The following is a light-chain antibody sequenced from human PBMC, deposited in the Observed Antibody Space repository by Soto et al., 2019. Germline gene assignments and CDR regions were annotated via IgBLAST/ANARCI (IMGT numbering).Light chain of an antibody. CDR3: QTWDTGLRVV. CDR2: LNSDGSH. V-gene: IGLV4-69*01. J-gene: IGLJ2*01. Sequence: QLVLTQSPSASASLGASVKLTCTLNSGHSSYAIAWHQQQPEKGPRYLMKLNSDGSHSKGDGIPDRFSGSSSGAERYLPHSSLQSEDEAEYYCQTWDTGLRVVFGGGTQLTVL. CDR1: SGHSSYA.